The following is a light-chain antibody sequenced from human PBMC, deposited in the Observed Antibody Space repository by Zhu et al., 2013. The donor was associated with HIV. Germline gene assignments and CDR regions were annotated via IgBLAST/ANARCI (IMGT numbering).Light chain of an antibody. CDR1: QGIATY. CDR2: DAS. J-gene: IGKJ1*01. CDR3: QQYNSYPWT. V-gene: IGKV1-9*01. Sequence: DIQLTQSPSFLSASVGDRVRITCRASQGIATYLAWYQQKPGKAPNLLIYDASTLQSGVPSRFSGSGSGTEFTLTISSLQPDDFATYYCQQYNSYPWTFGQGTKVEIK.